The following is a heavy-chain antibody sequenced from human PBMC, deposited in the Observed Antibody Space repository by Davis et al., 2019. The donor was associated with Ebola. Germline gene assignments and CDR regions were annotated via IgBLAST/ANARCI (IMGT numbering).Heavy chain of an antibody. CDR2: INSDGTNT. CDR3: VKMFGGMEV. V-gene: IGHV3-74*01. J-gene: IGHJ6*02. Sequence: GESLKISCLASGFTFSRSWMHWVRQAPGKGLVWVSRINSDGTNTSCADSVKGRFIISRDNAKNTLYLQMSSLRAEDTAVYYCVKMFGGMEVWGQGTTVTVSS. CDR1: GFTFSRSW. D-gene: IGHD3-16*01.